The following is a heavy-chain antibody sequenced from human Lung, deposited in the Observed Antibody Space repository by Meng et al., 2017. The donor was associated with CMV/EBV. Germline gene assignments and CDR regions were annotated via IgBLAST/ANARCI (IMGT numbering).Heavy chain of an antibody. V-gene: IGHV4-4*02. CDR2: IYHSGST. J-gene: IGHJ4*02. Sequence: QVQLQESGPGLGKPSGTLSLPCAVSGGSISSSNWWSWVRQPPGKGLEWIGEIYHSGSTNYNPSLKSRVTISVDKSKNQFSLKLSSVTAADTAVYYCASFPPPGKQWLVTDYWGQGTLVTVSS. D-gene: IGHD6-19*01. CDR3: ASFPPPGKQWLVTDY. CDR1: GGSISSSNW.